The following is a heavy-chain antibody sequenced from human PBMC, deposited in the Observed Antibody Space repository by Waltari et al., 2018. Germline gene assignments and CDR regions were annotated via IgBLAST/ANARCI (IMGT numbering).Heavy chain of an antibody. CDR2: IYYGGTT. J-gene: IGHJ4*02. CDR1: GGSISSSSYY. CDR3: ARDHTIFGGDLLGAYFDY. D-gene: IGHD3-3*01. V-gene: IGHV4-39*07. Sequence: QLQLQESGPGLVKPSETLSLTCTVSGGSISSSSYYWGWIRQPPGKGLEWIGSIYYGGTTDYDPPLQSRVTISVDTSKNQFSLKLSSVTAADTAVYYCARDHTIFGGDLLGAYFDYWGQGTLVTVSS.